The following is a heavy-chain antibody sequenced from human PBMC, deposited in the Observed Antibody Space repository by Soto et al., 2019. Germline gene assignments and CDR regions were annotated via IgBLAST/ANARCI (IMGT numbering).Heavy chain of an antibody. CDR2: ISYDGSNK. D-gene: IGHD4-17*01. V-gene: IGHV3-30*03. J-gene: IGHJ4*02. Sequence: QVQLVESGGGVVQPGRSLRLSCAASGFTFSSYGMHWVRQAPGKGLEWVAVISYDGSNKYYADSVKGRFTISRDNSKNTLYLQMISLRAGDTAVYYCETRDEYGDYGEYWGQGTLVTVSS. CDR1: GFTFSSYG. CDR3: ETRDEYGDYGEY.